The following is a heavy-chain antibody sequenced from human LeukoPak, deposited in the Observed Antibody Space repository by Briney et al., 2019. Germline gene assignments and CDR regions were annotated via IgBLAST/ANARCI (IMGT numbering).Heavy chain of an antibody. CDR1: GFTFSSYS. Sequence: GGSLRLSCAASGFTFSSYSMNWVRQAPGKGLEWVSFISTSSNTIYYADSVKGRSTVSRDNAKNSLSLQMNSLRAEDTAVYYCARVRTGYYFDYWGQGTLVTVSS. D-gene: IGHD1-14*01. J-gene: IGHJ4*02. CDR2: ISTSSNTI. V-gene: IGHV3-48*01. CDR3: ARVRTGYYFDY.